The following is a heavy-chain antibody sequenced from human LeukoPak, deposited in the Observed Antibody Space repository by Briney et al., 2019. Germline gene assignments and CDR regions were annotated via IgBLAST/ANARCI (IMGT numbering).Heavy chain of an antibody. Sequence: GGSLRLSCAASGFTFSNYWMHWVRQAPGKGLVWVSRINSDGSSTNYADSVKGRFTISRDNSKNTLYLQMNSLRAEDTAVYYCAMGSSGYYYDYWGQGTLVTVSS. J-gene: IGHJ4*02. CDR1: GFTFSNYW. V-gene: IGHV3-74*01. CDR3: AMGSSGYYYDY. CDR2: INSDGSST. D-gene: IGHD3-22*01.